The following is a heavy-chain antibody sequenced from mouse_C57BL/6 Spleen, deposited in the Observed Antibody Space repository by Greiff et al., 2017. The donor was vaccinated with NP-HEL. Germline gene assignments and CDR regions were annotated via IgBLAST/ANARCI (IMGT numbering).Heavy chain of an antibody. D-gene: IGHD4-1*01. J-gene: IGHJ2*01. CDR3: ALGPFDY. CDR1: GYTFTSYW. Sequence: QVQLQQPGAELVRPGSSVKLSCKASGYTFTSYWMDWVQQRPGQGLEWIGNIYPSDSETHYNQKFKDKATLTVDKSSSTAYMQLSSLASDDSAVYYCALGPFDYWGQGTTLTVSS. CDR2: IYPSDSET. V-gene: IGHV1-61*01.